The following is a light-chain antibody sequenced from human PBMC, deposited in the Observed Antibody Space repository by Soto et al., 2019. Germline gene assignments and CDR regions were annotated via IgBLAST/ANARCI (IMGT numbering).Light chain of an antibody. Sequence: EIVMTQSPATLSVSPGETATLSCRASQSVGSAVAWYQHKPGQAPRLLIVGASIRATGVPGRFSGGGSGTEFTLTISGLQSEDFAVYYCQQYQNWPPLTFGGGTTVEIK. CDR2: GAS. CDR1: QSVGSA. CDR3: QQYQNWPPLT. J-gene: IGKJ4*01. V-gene: IGKV3-15*01.